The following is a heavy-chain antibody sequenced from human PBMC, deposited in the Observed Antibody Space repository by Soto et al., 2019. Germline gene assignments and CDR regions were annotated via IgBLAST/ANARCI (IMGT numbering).Heavy chain of an antibody. CDR3: TRDGYNSNWFDP. CDR1: GVSISSYY. V-gene: IGHV4-59*01. J-gene: IGHJ5*02. CDR2: IYYSGST. Sequence: SETLSLTCTVSGVSISSYYWSWIRQPPGKGLEWIGYIYYSGSTNYNPSLKSRVTISVDTSKNQFSLKLSSVTAADTAVYYCTRDGYNSNWFDPWGQGTPVTVSS. D-gene: IGHD5-12*01.